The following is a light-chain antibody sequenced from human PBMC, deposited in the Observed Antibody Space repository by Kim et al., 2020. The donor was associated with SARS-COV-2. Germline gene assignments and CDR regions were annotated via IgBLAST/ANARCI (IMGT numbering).Light chain of an antibody. CDR1: SRDVGAYNY. Sequence: QSALTQPPSASGSPGQSVTISCSGTSRDVGAYNYVSWYQQHPGKAPQLMIYEVHKRPSGVPHRFSGSKSGNTASLTVSGLQPEDEADYYCSSFAGSHYVFGTGTKVTVL. V-gene: IGLV2-8*01. J-gene: IGLJ1*01. CDR2: EVH. CDR3: SSFAGSHYV.